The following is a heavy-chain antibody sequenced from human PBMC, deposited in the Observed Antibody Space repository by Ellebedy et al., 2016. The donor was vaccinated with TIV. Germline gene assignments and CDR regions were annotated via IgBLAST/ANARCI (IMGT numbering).Heavy chain of an antibody. D-gene: IGHD5-12*01. J-gene: IGHJ4*02. V-gene: IGHV1-24*01. CDR2: FDPEEGKM. CDR3: AHSRGYDSRAVDY. CDR1: GYTLTELS. Sequence: ASVKVSCXVSGYTLTELSTHWVRQAPGKGLEWMGGFDPEEGKMIYAQKFQGRVTMTEDTSTDTAYMELRRLRAEDTAVYYCAHSRGYDSRAVDYWGQGTLVTVSS.